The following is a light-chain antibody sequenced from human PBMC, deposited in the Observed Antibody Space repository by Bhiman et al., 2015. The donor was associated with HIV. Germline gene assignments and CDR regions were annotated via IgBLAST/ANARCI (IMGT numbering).Light chain of an antibody. CDR2: QTS. CDR3: QAWDSTTVI. J-gene: IGLJ2*01. Sequence: QPVLTQPPSASGTPGQRVTISCSGSSSNIGTNTVNWYQQRAGQSPILIIYQTSKRPSGIPERFSGSSSGNTATLTISGSQAIDEADYFCQAWDSTTVIFGGGTKLTVL. CDR1: SSNIGTNT. V-gene: IGLV1-44*01.